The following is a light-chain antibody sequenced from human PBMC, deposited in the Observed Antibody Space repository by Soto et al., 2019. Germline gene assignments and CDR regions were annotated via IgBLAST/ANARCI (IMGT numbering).Light chain of an antibody. CDR1: HSLLHTNGYNY. Sequence: DAVVTLSPLSLHVTPGDPTCISCRSSHSLLHTNGYNYLDWYLQKPGQSPQLLIYLGSNRASGVPDRFSGSGSGTDFTLKISRVEAEDVGVYYCMHALQPPSPFGQGTNVAIK. CDR3: MHALQPPSP. V-gene: IGKV2-28*01. J-gene: IGKJ1*01. CDR2: LGS.